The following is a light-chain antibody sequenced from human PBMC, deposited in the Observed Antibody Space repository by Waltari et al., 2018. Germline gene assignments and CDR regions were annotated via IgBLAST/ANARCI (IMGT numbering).Light chain of an antibody. CDR3: QQYHSHPLT. V-gene: IGKV1-16*02. CDR1: QDINNQ. J-gene: IGKJ4*01. Sequence: DIQMTQSPSSLSASVGDRVIITCRASQDINNQLAWFQQKPGQAPKSLIFASYRLQSGVASKFRGAASETTFTLTIDSLEPEDFATYYCQQYHSHPLTFGGGTTV. CDR2: ASY.